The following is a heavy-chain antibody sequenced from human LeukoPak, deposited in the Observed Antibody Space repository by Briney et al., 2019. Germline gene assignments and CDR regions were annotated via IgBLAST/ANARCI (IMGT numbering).Heavy chain of an antibody. CDR3: ARDVDTAMASTDY. V-gene: IGHV1-69*04. Sequence: SVKVSCKASGGTFSSYAISWVRQAPGQGLEWMGRIIPILGIANYAQKFQGRATITADKSTSTAYMELSSLRSEDTAVYYCARDVDTAMASTDYWGQGTLVTVSS. J-gene: IGHJ4*02. CDR1: GGTFSSYA. CDR2: IIPILGIA. D-gene: IGHD5-18*01.